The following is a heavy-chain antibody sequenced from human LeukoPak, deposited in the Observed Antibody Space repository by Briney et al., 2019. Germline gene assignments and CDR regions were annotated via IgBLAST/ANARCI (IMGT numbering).Heavy chain of an antibody. CDR1: GYTFTSYG. V-gene: IGHV1-18*01. J-gene: IGHJ6*03. D-gene: IGHD6-13*01. CDR2: ISAYNGNT. Sequence: ASVKVSCEASGYTFTSYGISWVRQAPGQGREWMGWISAYNGNTNYAQKLQGRVTMTTDTSTSTAYMELRSLRSDDTAVYYCAREIGYSSSWYDPFYYYYMDVWGKGTTVTISS. CDR3: AREIGYSSSWYDPFYYYYMDV.